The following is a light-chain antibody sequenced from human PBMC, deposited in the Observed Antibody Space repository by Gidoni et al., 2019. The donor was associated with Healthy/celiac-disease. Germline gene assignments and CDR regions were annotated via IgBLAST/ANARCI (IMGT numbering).Light chain of an antibody. J-gene: IGKJ3*01. V-gene: IGKV1-33*01. Sequence: DIQMTQSPSSLSASVGDRVTITCQASQDISNYLNWYQQKPGKAPKLLIYDESNLETGVPSSFSGSGSGTDLTFPISSLQPEDIATYYCQQYDNLPSFTFGPGTKVDIK. CDR2: DES. CDR1: QDISNY. CDR3: QQYDNLPSFT.